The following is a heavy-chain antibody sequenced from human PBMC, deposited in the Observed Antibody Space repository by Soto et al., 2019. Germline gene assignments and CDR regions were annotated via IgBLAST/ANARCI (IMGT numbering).Heavy chain of an antibody. CDR1: GYSFSDFG. Sequence: QVHLVQSGGELKKPGASVKVSCKASGYSFSDFGITWVRQAPGQGLEWMGWISGKNGNTNYAQKVQGRVTLTADTSTSTAETELRALTSDDTGIYYCARSDSYEDTGTLENWGQATPVTGSS. CDR3: ARSDSYEDTGTLEN. V-gene: IGHV1-18*04. J-gene: IGHJ4*02. D-gene: IGHD2-21*02. CDR2: ISGKNGNT.